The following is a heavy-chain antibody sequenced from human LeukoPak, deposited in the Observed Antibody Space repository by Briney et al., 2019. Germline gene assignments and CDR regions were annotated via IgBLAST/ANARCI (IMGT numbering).Heavy chain of an antibody. V-gene: IGHV3-33*01. CDR2: IWYDGSNK. CDR3: ARGGHSSSWYFDY. Sequence: GGSLRLSCAASGFTFSSYGMHWVRQASGKGLEWVAVIWYDGSNKYYADSVKGRFTISRDNSKNTLYLQMNSLRAEDTAVYYCARGGHSSSWYFDYWGQGTLVTVSS. J-gene: IGHJ4*02. D-gene: IGHD6-13*01. CDR1: GFTFSSYG.